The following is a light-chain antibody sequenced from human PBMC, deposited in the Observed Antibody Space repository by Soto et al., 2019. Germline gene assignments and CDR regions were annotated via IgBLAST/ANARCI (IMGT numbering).Light chain of an antibody. CDR3: SSDAGNDKYV. CDR1: SSDVGGYNY. Sequence: QSALTQPPSASGSPGQPVTISCTGTSSDVGGYNYVSWYQHHPGKAPKLMIYEVSKRPSGVPDRFSGSKSGNTASLTVSGLQADDEADYYCSSDAGNDKYVFGSGTKATVL. V-gene: IGLV2-8*01. CDR2: EVS. J-gene: IGLJ1*01.